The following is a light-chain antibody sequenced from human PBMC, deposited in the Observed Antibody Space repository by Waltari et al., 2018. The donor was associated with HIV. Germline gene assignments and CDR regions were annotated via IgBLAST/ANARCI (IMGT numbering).Light chain of an antibody. Sequence: DIVMPQSPDSLAVSLGERATFNCKSSQSLFYSSNNGNYLAWYQQKPGQPPKLLIYWSSTRKSGVPDRFSGSGSGTDFTLTISSLQAEDAAVYYCQQYFKSPRTFGQGTKVEIK. V-gene: IGKV4-1*01. CDR3: QQYFKSPRT. CDR2: WSS. CDR1: QSLFYSSNNGNY. J-gene: IGKJ1*01.